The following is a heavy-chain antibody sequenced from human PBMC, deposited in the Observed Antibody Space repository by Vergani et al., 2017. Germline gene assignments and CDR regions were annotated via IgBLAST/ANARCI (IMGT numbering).Heavy chain of an antibody. J-gene: IGHJ4*02. CDR2: IKGDGTEK. V-gene: IGHV3-7*01. D-gene: IGHD1-26*01. CDR3: AREGVPRCCIVGAPDF. CDR1: GFNVGHYW. Sequence: EVQLVESGGDFVQPGGSLTLSCAASGFNVGHYWMSWVRQAPGKGLEWVANIKGDGTEKYYLDSVKGRFTISRDIAENSIYLEMNSLRVEDTAVYYCAREGVPRCCIVGAPDFWGQGTLVTVSS.